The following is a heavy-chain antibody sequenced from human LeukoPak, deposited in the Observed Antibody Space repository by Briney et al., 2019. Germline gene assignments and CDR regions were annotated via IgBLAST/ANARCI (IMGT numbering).Heavy chain of an antibody. Sequence: SVKVSCKASGGTFSSYAISWVRQAPGQGLEWMGGIIPIFGTANYAQKFQGRVTITTDESTSTAYMELSSLRSEDTAVYYCARERVRGIAAAGNITDWFDSWGQGTLVTVSS. CDR2: IIPIFGTA. CDR3: ARERVRGIAAAGNITDWFDS. J-gene: IGHJ5*01. V-gene: IGHV1-69*05. CDR1: GGTFSSYA. D-gene: IGHD6-13*01.